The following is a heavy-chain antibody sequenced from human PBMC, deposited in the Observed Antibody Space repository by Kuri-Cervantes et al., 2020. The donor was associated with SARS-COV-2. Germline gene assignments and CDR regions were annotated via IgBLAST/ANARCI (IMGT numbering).Heavy chain of an antibody. CDR2: INSDGSST. V-gene: IGHV3-74*01. D-gene: IGHD6-13*01. CDR1: GFTFSSYW. CDR3: ARGPLYSSSWYDWFDP. J-gene: IGHJ5*02. Sequence: GGSLRLSCAASGFTFSSYWMHWVRQAPGKGLAWVSRINSDGSSTSYADSVKGRFTISRDNAKNTLYLQMNSLRAEDTAVYYCARGPLYSSSWYDWFDPWGQGTLVTVSS.